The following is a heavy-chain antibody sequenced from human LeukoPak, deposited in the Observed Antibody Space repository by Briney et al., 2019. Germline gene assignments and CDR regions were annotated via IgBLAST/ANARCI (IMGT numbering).Heavy chain of an antibody. D-gene: IGHD5-18*01. J-gene: IGHJ4*02. CDR3: ARRGRSGYNYGALDY. Sequence: PSETLSLTCTVSGASISSSTNYWGWIRQSPGKGLEWIGNIYYSGSTYYNPSLKSRVTISVDTSKNQFSLKLSSVTAADTAVYYCARRGRSGYNYGALDYWGQGTLVTVSS. V-gene: IGHV4-39*01. CDR2: IYYSGST. CDR1: GASISSSTNY.